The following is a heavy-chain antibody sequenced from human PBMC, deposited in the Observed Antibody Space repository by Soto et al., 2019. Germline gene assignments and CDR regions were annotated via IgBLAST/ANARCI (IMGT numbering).Heavy chain of an antibody. D-gene: IGHD1-26*01. Sequence: QVQLVQSGAEVKKPGSSVKVSCKASGGTFSRYAINWLRQAPGQGLEWMGGIIPVFGKANYAQKFQGRVTITADESTTTGYMELRSLTSEDTAVYYCARDGVGATTVWAGDYWGQGTLVTVSS. CDR2: IIPVFGKA. J-gene: IGHJ4*02. V-gene: IGHV1-69*01. CDR1: GGTFSRYA. CDR3: ARDGVGATTVWAGDY.